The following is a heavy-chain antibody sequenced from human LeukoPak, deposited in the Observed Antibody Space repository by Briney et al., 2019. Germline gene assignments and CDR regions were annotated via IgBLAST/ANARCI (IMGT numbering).Heavy chain of an antibody. CDR3: AKDDDSSWYDYFFDY. CDR2: ISGAGGST. Sequence: GGSLRLSCAASGFTFSNSAMHWVRQAPGKGLQWVSTISGAGGSTYYAESVKGRFTISRDNAKNTVFLQMNSLTAEDTAVYCCAKDDDSSWYDYFFDYWGPGTLVTVSS. D-gene: IGHD6-13*01. CDR1: GFTFSNSA. V-gene: IGHV3-23*01. J-gene: IGHJ4*02.